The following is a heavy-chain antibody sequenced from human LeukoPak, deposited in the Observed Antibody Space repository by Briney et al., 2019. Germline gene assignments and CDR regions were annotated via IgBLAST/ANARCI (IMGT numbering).Heavy chain of an antibody. CDR2: ISSSSSTI. V-gene: IGHV3-48*01. CDR3: ARGTYYDFWSGPRGGSGAFDI. D-gene: IGHD3-3*01. Sequence: GGSLRLSCAASGFTFSSYSMNWVRQAPGKGLEWVSYISSSSSTIYYADSVKGRFTISRDNAKNSLYLQMNSLRAEDTAVYYCARGTYYDFWSGPRGGSGAFDIWGQGTMVTVSS. CDR1: GFTFSSYS. J-gene: IGHJ3*02.